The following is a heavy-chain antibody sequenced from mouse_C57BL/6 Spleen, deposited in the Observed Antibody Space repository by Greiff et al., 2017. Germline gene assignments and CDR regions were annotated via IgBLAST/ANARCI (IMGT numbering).Heavy chain of an antibody. J-gene: IGHJ4*01. Sequence: EVMLVESGGDLVKPGGSLKLSCAASGFTFSSYGMSWVRQTPDKRLEWVATISSGGSYTYYPDSVKGRFTIPRDNAKNTLYLQMSSLKSEDTAMYYYARRERGSSYYYAMDYWGQGTSVTVSS. CDR3: ARRERGSSYYYAMDY. D-gene: IGHD1-1*01. CDR2: ISSGGSYT. V-gene: IGHV5-6*02. CDR1: GFTFSSYG.